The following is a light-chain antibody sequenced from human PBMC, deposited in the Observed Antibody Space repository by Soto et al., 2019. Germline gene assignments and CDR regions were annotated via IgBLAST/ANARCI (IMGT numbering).Light chain of an antibody. CDR2: RNN. Sequence: QSVLTQPPSASGTPGQRVTISCSGSLSNIGSNFIYWYQQLPGSAPKLLINRNNELPSGVPDRFSGSKSGTSSSLAISGLRSEDEADYHCAAWDDSLRGVVFGGGTKLTVL. CDR3: AAWDDSLRGVV. CDR1: LSNIGSNF. V-gene: IGLV1-47*01. J-gene: IGLJ2*01.